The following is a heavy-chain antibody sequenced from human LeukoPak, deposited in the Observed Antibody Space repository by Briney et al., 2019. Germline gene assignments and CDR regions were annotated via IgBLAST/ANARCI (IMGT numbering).Heavy chain of an antibody. V-gene: IGHV3-23*01. CDR3: AKVDWNAYSRWFDP. J-gene: IGHJ5*02. Sequence: PGGTLRLSCAASGFTFSSYGMSWVRQAPGKGLEWVSAISGSGGSTYYADSVKGRFTISRDNSKNTLYLQMNSLRAEDTAVYYCAKVDWNAYSRWFDPGAREPWSPSPQ. D-gene: IGHD1-1*01. CDR1: GFTFSSYG. CDR2: ISGSGGST.